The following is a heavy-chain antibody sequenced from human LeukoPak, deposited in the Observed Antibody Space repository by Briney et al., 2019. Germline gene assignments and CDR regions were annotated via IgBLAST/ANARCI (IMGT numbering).Heavy chain of an antibody. D-gene: IGHD1-1*01. CDR3: ARKRTGDHGYYFDY. CDR1: GGSGSSGRYY. Sequence: PSETLSLTCTVSGGSGSSGRYYRSWIRQPPGKGLEWIGYFYYSGSTNYNPSLKTRVTISVDTSKNQFSLKVSSVTAADTAVYYCARKRTGDHGYYFDYWGQGTLVTVSS. CDR2: FYYSGST. V-gene: IGHV4-61*01. J-gene: IGHJ4*02.